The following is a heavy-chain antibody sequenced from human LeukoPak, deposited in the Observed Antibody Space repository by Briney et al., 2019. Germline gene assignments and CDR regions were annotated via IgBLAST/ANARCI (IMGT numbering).Heavy chain of an antibody. CDR2: INHSGST. J-gene: IGHJ4*02. V-gene: IGHV4-34*01. CDR1: GGSFSGYY. Sequence: SETLSLTCAVYGGSFSGYYWSWIRQPPGKGLEWIGEINHSGSTNYNPSLKSRVTISVDTSKNQFSLKLSSVTAADTAVYYCAREEFRNNQFDYWGQGTLVTVSS. D-gene: IGHD1-14*01. CDR3: AREEFRNNQFDY.